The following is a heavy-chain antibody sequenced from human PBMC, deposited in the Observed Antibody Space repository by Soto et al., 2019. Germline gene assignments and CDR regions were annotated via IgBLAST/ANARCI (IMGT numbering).Heavy chain of an antibody. CDR3: AKNSKFGYDFTPGYYFDY. D-gene: IGHD5-12*01. J-gene: IGHJ4*02. CDR2: ISYDGSNK. V-gene: IGHV3-30*18. CDR1: GFTFSSYG. Sequence: GGSLRLSCAASGFTFSSYGMHWVRQAPGKGLEWVAVISYDGSNKYYADSVKGRFTISRDNSKNTLYLQMNSLRAEDTAVYYCAKNSKFGYDFTPGYYFDYWGQGTLVTVSS.